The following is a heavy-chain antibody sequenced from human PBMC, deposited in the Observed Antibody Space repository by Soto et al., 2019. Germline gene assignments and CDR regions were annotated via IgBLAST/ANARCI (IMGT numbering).Heavy chain of an antibody. CDR1: GYTFTGYY. Sequence: GASVKVSCKASGYTFTGYYMHWVRQAPGQGLEWMGWINPNSGGTNYAQKFQGWVTMTRDTSISTAYMELSRLRSDDTAVYYCARAGPHYDSSGYYYPSLYYFDYWGQGTLVTVSS. CDR3: ARAGPHYDSSGYYYPSLYYFDY. CDR2: INPNSGGT. V-gene: IGHV1-2*04. D-gene: IGHD3-22*01. J-gene: IGHJ4*02.